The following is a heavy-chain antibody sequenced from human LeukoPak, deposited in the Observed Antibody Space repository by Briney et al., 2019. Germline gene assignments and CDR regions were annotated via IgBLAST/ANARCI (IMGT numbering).Heavy chain of an antibody. CDR1: GGSMSSYY. CDR2: IYYSGST. V-gene: IGHV4-59*01. Sequence: SETLSLTCTVSGGSMSSYYWSWIRQPPGKGLEWIGYIYYSGSTNYNSSLKSRVTISVDTSKHQFSLQLSYVTAADTAVYYCARGPDSSCYYPFDYWGQGIQVTVSS. CDR3: ARGPDSSCYYPFDY. D-gene: IGHD3-22*01. J-gene: IGHJ4*02.